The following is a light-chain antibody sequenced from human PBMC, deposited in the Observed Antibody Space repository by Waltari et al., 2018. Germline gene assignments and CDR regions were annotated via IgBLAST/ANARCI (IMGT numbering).Light chain of an antibody. Sequence: QLPGTAPKFRTYTHSHRTTGVHDRLSGSKSGTSASLAITGLRSEDEADYYCAAGDDSLRVVCGGGTKLTVL. V-gene: IGLV1-47*01. CDR3: AAGDDSLRVV. J-gene: IGLJ2*01. CDR2: THS.